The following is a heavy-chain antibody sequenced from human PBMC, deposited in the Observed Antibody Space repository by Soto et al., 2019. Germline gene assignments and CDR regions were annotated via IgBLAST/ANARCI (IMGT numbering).Heavy chain of an antibody. J-gene: IGHJ4*02. CDR2: INAYNGNT. V-gene: IGHV1-18*01. CDR3: ARDAAVGLFDY. CDR1: GYTFTSYG. D-gene: IGHD1-26*01. Sequence: ASVKVSCKASGYTFTSYGISWVRQAPGQGLEWMGWINAYNGNTKYAQKLQGRATMTTDTSTSTAYMELRGLRSDDTAVYYCARDAAVGLFDYWGQGTLVTVSS.